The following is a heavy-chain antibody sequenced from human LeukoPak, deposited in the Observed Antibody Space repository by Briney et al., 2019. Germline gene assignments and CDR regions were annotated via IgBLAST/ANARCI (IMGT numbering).Heavy chain of an antibody. CDR1: RGSFSGYY. CDR2: INHSGST. D-gene: IGHD6-6*01. J-gene: IGHJ4*02. CDR3: ARDPIAARPKTRYYFDY. Sequence: PLETLCLTCAVYRGSFSGYYWSWIRPPPEKGLEWIGEINHSGSTNYNPSSKSRVTISVDTSKNQFSLKLSSVTAADTAVYSCARDPIAARPKTRYYFDYWGQGTLVTVSS. V-gene: IGHV4-34*01.